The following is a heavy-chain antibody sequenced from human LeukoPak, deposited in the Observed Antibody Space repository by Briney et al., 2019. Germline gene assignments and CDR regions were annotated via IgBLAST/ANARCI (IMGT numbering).Heavy chain of an antibody. CDR1: GYTFTSYG. CDR2: ISAYNGNT. CDR3: ARGCSSTSCFDYYYYGMDV. V-gene: IGHV1-18*01. D-gene: IGHD2-2*01. J-gene: IGHJ6*02. Sequence: SVKVSCKASGYTFTSYGISWVRQAPGQGLEWMGWISAYNGNTNYAQKLQGRVTMTTDTSTSTAYMELRSLRSDDTAVYYCARGCSSTSCFDYYYYGMDVWGQGTTVTVSS.